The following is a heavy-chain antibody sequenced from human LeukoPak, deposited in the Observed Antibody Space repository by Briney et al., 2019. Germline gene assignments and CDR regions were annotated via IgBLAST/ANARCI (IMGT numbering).Heavy chain of an antibody. J-gene: IGHJ3*02. CDR3: ARDRVDTMIVVAIDAFDI. D-gene: IGHD3-22*01. CDR1: GGTFSSYA. Sequence: GASVKVSCKASGGTFSSYAISWVRQAPGQGLEWMGRIIPILGIANYAQKFQGRVTITADKSTSTAYMELSSLRSEDTAVYYCARDRVDTMIVVAIDAFDIWGQGTMVTVSS. V-gene: IGHV1-69*04. CDR2: IIPILGIA.